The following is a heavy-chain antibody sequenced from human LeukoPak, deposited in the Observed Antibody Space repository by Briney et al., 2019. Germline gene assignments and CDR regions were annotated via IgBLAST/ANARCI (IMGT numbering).Heavy chain of an antibody. D-gene: IGHD5-18*01. CDR2: IYTTGRA. J-gene: IGHJ4*02. Sequence: SETLSLTCTVSTGSINSYYWGWVRQPAGRGLEWIGRIYTTGRADYDPSLQSRVTMSIDTPQKQFSLTLKSVTAADSAYYFCARHGYTASHFFLDYWSQGTLVTVSS. V-gene: IGHV4-4*07. CDR3: ARHGYTASHFFLDY. CDR1: TGSINSYY.